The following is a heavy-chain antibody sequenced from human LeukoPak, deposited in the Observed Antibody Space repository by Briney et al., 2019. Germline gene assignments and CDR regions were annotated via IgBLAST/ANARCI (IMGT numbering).Heavy chain of an antibody. CDR3: ARAFPRITMIVVVNPDFDY. CDR1: GHTFTSYG. D-gene: IGHD3-22*01. CDR2: ISAYNGNT. V-gene: IGHV1-18*01. J-gene: IGHJ4*02. Sequence: ASVKVSCKASGHTFTSYGISWVRQAPGQGLEWMGWISAYNGNTNYAQKLQGRVTMTTDTSTSTAYMELRSLRSDDTAVYYCARAFPRITMIVVVNPDFDYWGQGTLVTVSS.